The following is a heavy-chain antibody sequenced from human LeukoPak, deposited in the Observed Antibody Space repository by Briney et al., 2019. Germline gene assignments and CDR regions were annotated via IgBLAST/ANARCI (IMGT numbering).Heavy chain of an antibody. Sequence: GGSLRLSCAASGFTFSSYAMSWVRQAPGKGLEWVSDISGSTLATYYVDSVKGRFTISRDNSKNTLYLQMNSLRAEDTAVYYCARAPPEKCSGGSCYSLDYWGQGTLVTVSS. CDR2: ISGSTLAT. J-gene: IGHJ4*02. CDR1: GFTFSSYA. V-gene: IGHV3-23*01. CDR3: ARAPPEKCSGGSCYSLDY. D-gene: IGHD2-15*01.